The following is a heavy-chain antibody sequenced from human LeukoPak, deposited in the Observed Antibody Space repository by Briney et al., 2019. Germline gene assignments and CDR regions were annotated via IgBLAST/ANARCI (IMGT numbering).Heavy chain of an antibody. D-gene: IGHD3-9*01. V-gene: IGHV4-38-2*02. Sequence: SETLSLTCTVSGYSISSGYYWGWIRQPPGKGLEGVGSIYNSGSTHYNPSLKSRVTISVDTSKNPFSLKLSSVTAADTAVYYCARDREYDTLTGYRTGYFDLWGRGTLVTVSS. CDR2: IYNSGST. J-gene: IGHJ2*01. CDR3: ARDREYDTLTGYRTGYFDL. CDR1: GYSISSGYY.